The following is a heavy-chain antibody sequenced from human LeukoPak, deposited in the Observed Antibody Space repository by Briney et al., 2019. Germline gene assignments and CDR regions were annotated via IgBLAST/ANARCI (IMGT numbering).Heavy chain of an antibody. CDR3: AKEHMAAAVYYFDY. J-gene: IGHJ4*02. V-gene: IGHV3-23*01. D-gene: IGHD2-15*01. CDR2: INPSSGNT. Sequence: GGSLRLSCAASGFTVNSNYMSWVRQAPGKGLEWVSSINPSSGNTYYADSVKGRFTIFGDNSKNTLYLQMNSLRAEDTAVYYCAKEHMAAAVYYFDYWGQGTLVTVSS. CDR1: GFTVNSNY.